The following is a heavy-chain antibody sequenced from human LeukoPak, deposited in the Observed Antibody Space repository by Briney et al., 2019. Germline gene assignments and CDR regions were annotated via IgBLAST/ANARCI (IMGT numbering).Heavy chain of an antibody. CDR3: ARLGLYTSSWYRYYYFDY. D-gene: IGHD6-13*01. J-gene: IGHJ4*02. CDR2: NNHSGST. CDR1: GFTFGDYL. V-gene: IGHV4-34*01. Sequence: GSLRLSCTASGFTFGDYLMSWFRQAPGKGLEWIGENNHSGSTTYNPSLKSRFTMSVDASKNQISLRLSSVTAADTAVYYCARLGLYTSSWYRYYYFDYWGQGTLVTVSS.